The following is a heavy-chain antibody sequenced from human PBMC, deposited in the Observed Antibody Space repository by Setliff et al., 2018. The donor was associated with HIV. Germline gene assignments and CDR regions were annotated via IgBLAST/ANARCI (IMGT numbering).Heavy chain of an antibody. D-gene: IGHD2-2*01. V-gene: IGHV4-39*06. CDR3: ARLSCSSNSCPFDY. Sequence: SETLSLTCSVSDGSMTSGSYYWGWIRQPPGKGLEWIGSVYYSGTTYYNPSLKSRLRMSVDTSKNQFTLKVISMTAADTAVYYCARLSCSSNSCPFDYWIQGTLVTVSS. CDR2: VYYSGTT. CDR1: DGSMTSGSYY. J-gene: IGHJ4*02.